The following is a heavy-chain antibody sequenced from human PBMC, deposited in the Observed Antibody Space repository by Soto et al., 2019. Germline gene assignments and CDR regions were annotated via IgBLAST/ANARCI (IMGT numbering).Heavy chain of an antibody. Sequence: SLRLSCAASVFTFSRYWMNWVRQAPGKGLEWVANIKHDGSEKNYVDSVKGRFTISRDNAKTSLYLQMNSLRAEDTAVYFCARDDTPMITGMDSFDIWGQGTMVTVSS. CDR2: IKHDGSEK. J-gene: IGHJ3*02. D-gene: IGHD3-16*01. CDR3: ARDDTPMITGMDSFDI. CDR1: VFTFSRYW. V-gene: IGHV3-7*01.